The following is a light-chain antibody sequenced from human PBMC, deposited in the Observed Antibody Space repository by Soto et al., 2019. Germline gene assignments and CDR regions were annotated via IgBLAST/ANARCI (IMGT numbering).Light chain of an antibody. Sequence: DIQMTQSPSTLSASVVDRVTITCRASQSIISWLDWYQQKPGKAPKLLIYDVSALKRGVPPRFSGSGSGTEFTLTISSLQPDDFATYYCQQYDSFSVTFGQGTKV. CDR3: QQYDSFSVT. V-gene: IGKV1-5*01. CDR2: DVS. J-gene: IGKJ1*01. CDR1: QSIISW.